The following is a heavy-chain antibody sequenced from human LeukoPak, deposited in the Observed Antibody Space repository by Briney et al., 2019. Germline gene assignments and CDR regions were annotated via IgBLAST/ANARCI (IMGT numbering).Heavy chain of an antibody. D-gene: IGHD3-9*01. CDR1: GFGFSRFW. V-gene: IGHV3-74*01. J-gene: IGHJ2*01. Sequence: GGSLRLSCAASGFGFSRFWMHWVRQAPGKGLMWVSRSDGSRTNYADSVRGRFTISRDDAKNTLYLQMNSLRAEDTAVYYCASEPYEILTGYHYWYFDLWGRGTLVTVSS. CDR3: ASEPYEILTGYHYWYFDL. CDR2: SDGSRT.